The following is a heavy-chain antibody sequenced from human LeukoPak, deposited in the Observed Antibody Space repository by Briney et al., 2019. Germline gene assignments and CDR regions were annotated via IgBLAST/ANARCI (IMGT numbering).Heavy chain of an antibody. CDR2: IIPIFGTA. D-gene: IGHD3-3*01. CDR3: SFPYYDFWSGYSSMDV. V-gene: IGHV1-69*05. Sequence: SVKVSCKASGGTFSSYAISWVRQAPGQGLEWRGRIIPIFGTANYAQKFQGRVTITTDESTSTAYMELSSLRSEDTAVYYCSFPYYDFWSGYSSMDVWGKGTPVTVSS. J-gene: IGHJ6*03. CDR1: GGTFSSYA.